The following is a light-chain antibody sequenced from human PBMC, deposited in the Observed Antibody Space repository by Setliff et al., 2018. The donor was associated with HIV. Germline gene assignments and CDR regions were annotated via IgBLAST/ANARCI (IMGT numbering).Light chain of an antibody. CDR3: SSYSTSNTPSVI. Sequence: LTQPASVSGSPGQSITISCTGTSSDIGGYNYVSWYQHHPGKAPKIMIYDVSNRPSGVSNRFSGSKSGNTASLTISGLQADDEADYYCSSYSTSNTPSVIFGGGTKVTVL. J-gene: IGLJ2*01. CDR2: DVS. CDR1: SSDIGGYNY. V-gene: IGLV2-14*01.